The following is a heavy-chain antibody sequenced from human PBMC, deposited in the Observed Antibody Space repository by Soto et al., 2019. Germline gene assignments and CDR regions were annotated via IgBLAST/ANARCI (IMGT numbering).Heavy chain of an antibody. V-gene: IGHV1-69*06. D-gene: IGHD6-19*01. J-gene: IGHJ1*01. CDR3: ASAAVADPYYVPEYFQH. CDR2: IIPIFGTA. Sequence: SVKVCCKASGGTFSSYAISWVRQAPGQGLEWMGGIIPIFGTANYAQKFQGRVPITADKSTITAYMELSRLRSEDTPVYYCASAAVADPYYVPEYFQHWAQGTLVTVSS. CDR1: GGTFSSYA.